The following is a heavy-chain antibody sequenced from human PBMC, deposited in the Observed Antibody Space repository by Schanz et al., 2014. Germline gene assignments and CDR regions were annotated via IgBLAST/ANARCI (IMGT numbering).Heavy chain of an antibody. CDR2: IGYDGSEK. J-gene: IGHJ4*02. D-gene: IGHD2-2*02. Sequence: QVQLVESGGGVVQPGRSLRLSCAPSGLNFDYYGMNWVRQAPGKGLEWVANIGYDGSEKYYVDSVKGRFTISRDNAKNSLFLQMNSLRAEDTAVYYCAGGEYQLLYGNWGQGTLVTVSS. CDR1: GLNFDYYG. CDR3: AGGEYQLLYGN. V-gene: IGHV3-33*01.